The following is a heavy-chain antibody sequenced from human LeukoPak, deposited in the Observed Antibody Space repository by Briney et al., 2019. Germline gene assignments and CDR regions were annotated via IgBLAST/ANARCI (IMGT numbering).Heavy chain of an antibody. CDR2: FDPEDGET. V-gene: IGHV1-24*01. CDR3: AREPSGPDIVVVHAFDI. CDR1: GYTLTELS. Sequence: ASVKVSCKVSGYTLTELSMHWVRQAPGKGLEWMGGFDPEDGETIYAQKFQGRVTMTEDTSTDTAYMELSSLRSEDTAVYYCAREPSGPDIVVVHAFDIWGQGTMVTVSS. D-gene: IGHD2-2*01. J-gene: IGHJ3*02.